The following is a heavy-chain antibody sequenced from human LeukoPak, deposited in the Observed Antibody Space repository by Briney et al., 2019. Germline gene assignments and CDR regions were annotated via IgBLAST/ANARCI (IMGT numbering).Heavy chain of an antibody. CDR1: GYTFTGYY. Sequence: ASVKVSCKASGYTFTGYYMHWVRQAPGQGLEWMGWINPNSGGTNYAQKFQGRVTMTRDTSISTAYMELSRLRSDDTAVYYCARDSGSGWLYFDYWGQGTLVTVSS. D-gene: IGHD6-19*01. J-gene: IGHJ4*02. V-gene: IGHV1-2*02. CDR2: INPNSGGT. CDR3: ARDSGSGWLYFDY.